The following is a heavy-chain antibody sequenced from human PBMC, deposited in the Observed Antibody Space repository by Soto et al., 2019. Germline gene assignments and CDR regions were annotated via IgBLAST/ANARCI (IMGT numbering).Heavy chain of an antibody. Sequence: GGSLRLSCAASGVTFSNAWINWVRQAPGKGLEWVGRIKSKTDGGTTDFAAPVKGRFAISRDDSKNTLYLQMNSLRAEDTAVYYCAKGSLLSIVVVVAAQTTDDYWGQGTLVTVSS. J-gene: IGHJ4*02. V-gene: IGHV3-15*07. CDR1: GVTFSNAW. CDR2: IKSKTDGGTT. CDR3: AKGSLLSIVVVVAAQTTDDY. D-gene: IGHD2-15*01.